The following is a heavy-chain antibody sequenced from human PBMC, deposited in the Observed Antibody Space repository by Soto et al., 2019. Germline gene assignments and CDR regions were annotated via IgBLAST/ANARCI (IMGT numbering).Heavy chain of an antibody. D-gene: IGHD2-2*02. J-gene: IGHJ4*02. Sequence: QVQLVQSGAEVKKPGASVKVSCKASGYTFTNHGISWVRQAPGQGLEWLGWISGHNGNTKYAQRLQGRVTMSTGTYASTAYRELRSLLSDDTAVYYCARDLYSLDDYCDYWGQGTLVTVSS. CDR3: ARDLYSLDDYCDY. V-gene: IGHV1-18*01. CDR2: ISGHNGNT. CDR1: GYTFTNHG.